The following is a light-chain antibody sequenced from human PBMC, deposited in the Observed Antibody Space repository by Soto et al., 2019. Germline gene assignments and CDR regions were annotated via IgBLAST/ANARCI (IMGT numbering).Light chain of an antibody. V-gene: IGLV1-44*01. J-gene: IGLJ3*02. CDR1: SSNIGSNT. Sequence: QSVLTQPPSASATPGQRVTISCSGSSSNIGSNTVNWYQPLPGTAPKLLIYKSNQRPSGVPDRFSGSKSGTSGSVAISGLQSDDAADYYCAAWDDSLKGRVFGGGTKLTVL. CDR3: AAWDDSLKGRV. CDR2: KSN.